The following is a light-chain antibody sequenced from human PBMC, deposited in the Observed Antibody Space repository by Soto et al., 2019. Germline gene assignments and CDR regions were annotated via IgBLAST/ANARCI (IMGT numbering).Light chain of an antibody. CDR1: QSVSSSY. CDR3: QQYGRSSYT. CDR2: DSS. J-gene: IGKJ2*01. Sequence: EIVLTQSPGTLSLSPGERATLSCRASQSVSSSYLAWYQQKPGQAPRLLIYDSSSRATGIPDRFSGSGSGTDFTITISRLEAEDFAVYYCQQYGRSSYTFGQGTKLEIK. V-gene: IGKV3-20*01.